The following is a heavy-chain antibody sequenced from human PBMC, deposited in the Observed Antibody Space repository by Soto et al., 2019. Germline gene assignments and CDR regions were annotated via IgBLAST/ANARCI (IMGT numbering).Heavy chain of an antibody. J-gene: IGHJ3*02. CDR3: ARDQDAFDI. CDR1: GFTFSSYS. CDR2: ISSSSSTI. V-gene: IGHV3-48*01. Sequence: EVQLVESGGGLVQPGGSLRLSCAASGFTFSSYSMNWVRQAPGKGLEWVSYISSSSSTIYYADSVKGRFTISRDNAKNSLYLQMNSLRVEDTDVYYCARDQDAFDIWGQGTMVTVSS.